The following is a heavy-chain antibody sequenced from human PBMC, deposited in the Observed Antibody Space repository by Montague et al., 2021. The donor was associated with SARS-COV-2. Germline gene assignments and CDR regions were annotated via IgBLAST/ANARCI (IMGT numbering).Heavy chain of an antibody. CDR1: GFTFDDYG. J-gene: IGHJ4*02. V-gene: IGHV3-20*04. D-gene: IGHD5-24*01. CDR3: AKDREVATGGLYYSDY. Sequence: SLRLSCAASGFTFDDYGMSWVRQAPGKGLEWVSGINWNGGSTGYADSVKGRFTISRDNSKNTLYLQMSSLRAGDTAVYYCAKDREVATGGLYYSDYWGQGTLVTVSS. CDR2: INWNGGST.